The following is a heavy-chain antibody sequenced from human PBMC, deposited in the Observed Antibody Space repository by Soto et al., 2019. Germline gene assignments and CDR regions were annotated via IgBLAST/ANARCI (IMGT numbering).Heavy chain of an antibody. J-gene: IGHJ6*02. Sequence: ASVKVSCKASGYTFTSYYMHWVRQAPGQGLEWMGIINPSGGSTSYAQKFQGRVTMTRDTSTSTVYMELSSLRSEDTAVYYCARDLAYCGGDCYSKSAPGNYYGMDVWAQGTTVTVSS. CDR1: GYTFTSYY. V-gene: IGHV1-46*01. D-gene: IGHD2-21*02. CDR3: ARDLAYCGGDCYSKSAPGNYYGMDV. CDR2: INPSGGST.